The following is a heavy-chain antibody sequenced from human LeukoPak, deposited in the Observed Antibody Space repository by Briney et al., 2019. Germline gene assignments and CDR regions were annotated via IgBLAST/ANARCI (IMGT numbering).Heavy chain of an antibody. Sequence: SVKVSCKASGYTFTSYGINWVRQAPGQGLEWMGGIIPIFGTASYAQKFQGRVTITADESTSTAYMELSSLRSEDTAVYYCARSLSGSLAPFDYWGQGTLVTVSS. J-gene: IGHJ4*02. CDR3: ARSLSGSLAPFDY. D-gene: IGHD1-26*01. CDR2: IIPIFGTA. CDR1: GYTFTSYG. V-gene: IGHV1-69*13.